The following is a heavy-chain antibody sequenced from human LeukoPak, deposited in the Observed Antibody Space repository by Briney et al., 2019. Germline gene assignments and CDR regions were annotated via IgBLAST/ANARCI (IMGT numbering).Heavy chain of an antibody. CDR2: IIPILGIA. V-gene: IGHV1-69*10. CDR3: ARVRPLGGSSWTDYYYYGMDV. CDR1: GGTFSSYD. D-gene: IGHD6-13*01. J-gene: IGHJ6*02. Sequence: ASVKVSCKASGGTFSSYDISWVRQPPGQGLEWMGGIIPILGIANYAQEFQGRVTITADKSTSTAYMELSSLRAEDTAVYYCARVRPLGGSSWTDYYYYGMDVWGQGTTVTVSS.